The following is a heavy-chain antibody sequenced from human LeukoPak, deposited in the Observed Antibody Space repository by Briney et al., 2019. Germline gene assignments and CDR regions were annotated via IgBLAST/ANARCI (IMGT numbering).Heavy chain of an antibody. CDR3: TLLGGANKTYYFDY. V-gene: IGHV1-69*06. J-gene: IGHJ4*02. CDR1: GGTFSSYA. D-gene: IGHD3-16*01. CDR2: IIPIFGTA. Sequence: SVNVSCKASGGTFSSYAISWVRQAPGQGLEWMGRIIPIFGTANYAQKFQGRVTITADKSTSTAYMELSSLRSEDTAVYYCTLLGGANKTYYFDYWGQGTLVTVSS.